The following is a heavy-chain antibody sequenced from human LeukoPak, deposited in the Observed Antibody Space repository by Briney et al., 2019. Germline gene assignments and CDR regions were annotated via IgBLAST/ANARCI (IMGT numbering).Heavy chain of an antibody. CDR3: ARALITVVTKDAFDI. V-gene: IGHV1-2*02. CDR1: GYTFTGYY. CDR2: INPNSGGT. D-gene: IGHD4-23*01. Sequence: ASVKVSCKASGYTFTGYYMHWVRQAPGQGLGWMGWINPNSGGTNYAQKFRGRVTMTRDTSISTAYMELSRLRSDDTAVYYCARALITVVTKDAFDIWGQGTMVTVSS. J-gene: IGHJ3*02.